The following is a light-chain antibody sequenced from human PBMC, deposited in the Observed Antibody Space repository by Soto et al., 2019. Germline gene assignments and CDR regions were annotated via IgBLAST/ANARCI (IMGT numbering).Light chain of an antibody. V-gene: IGKV1-6*01. CDR1: QGIRND. Sequence: AIQMTQSPSSLSASVGDRVTITCRASQGIRNDLGWYQQKPGKAPKLLISAASSLQSGVPPRFSGSGSGTDFTLTISSLQPADFATYYCLQDYNYPLTFGGGTKVEI. CDR3: LQDYNYPLT. CDR2: AAS. J-gene: IGKJ4*01.